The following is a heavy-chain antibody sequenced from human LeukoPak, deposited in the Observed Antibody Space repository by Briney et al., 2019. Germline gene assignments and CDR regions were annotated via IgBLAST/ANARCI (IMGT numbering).Heavy chain of an antibody. CDR2: ISSSGSTI. Sequence: GGSLRLSCAASGFTFSSYEMNWVRQAPGKGLEGVSYISSSGSTIYYADSVKGRFTISRDNAKNSLYLQMNSLRAEDTAVYYCARNVPYFYGMDVWGQGTTVTVSS. J-gene: IGHJ6*02. CDR3: ARNVPYFYGMDV. V-gene: IGHV3-48*03. CDR1: GFTFSSYE.